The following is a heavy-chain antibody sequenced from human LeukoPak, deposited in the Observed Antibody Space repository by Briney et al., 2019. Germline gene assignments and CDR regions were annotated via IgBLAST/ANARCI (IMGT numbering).Heavy chain of an antibody. CDR2: IIPIFGTA. CDR1: GGTFSSYA. Sequence: SVKVSCKASGGTFSSYAISWVRQAPGQGLEWTGGIIPIFGTANYAQKFQGRVTITTDESTSTAYMELSSLRSEDTAVYYCARGGYSSPPFDYWGQGTLVTVSS. V-gene: IGHV1-69*05. CDR3: ARGGYSSPPFDY. J-gene: IGHJ4*02. D-gene: IGHD6-13*01.